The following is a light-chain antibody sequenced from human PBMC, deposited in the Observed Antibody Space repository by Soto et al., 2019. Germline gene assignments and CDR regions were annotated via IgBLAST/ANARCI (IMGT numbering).Light chain of an antibody. Sequence: QSALTQPASVSGSPGQSITISCTGTSSDVGSSDLVSWYQQHPGKVPELILYGATKRPSGVSNRFSGSKSGNTASLTISGLQADDEADYYCSSYTISTTYVFVHGTKLTVL. CDR1: SSDVGSSDL. CDR2: GAT. V-gene: IGLV2-14*02. CDR3: SSYTISTTYV. J-gene: IGLJ1*01.